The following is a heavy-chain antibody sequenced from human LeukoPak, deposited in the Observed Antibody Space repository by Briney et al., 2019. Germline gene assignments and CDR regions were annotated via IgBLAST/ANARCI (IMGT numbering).Heavy chain of an antibody. CDR2: ISSSSSTI. Sequence: GGSLRLSCAASGFTFSSYSMNWVRQAPGKGLEWVSYISSSSSTIYYADSVKGRFTISRDNAKNSLYLQMNSLRAEDTAVYYCARDQRDTAMVTYFDYWGQGTLVTVSS. CDR3: ARDQRDTAMVTYFDY. CDR1: GFTFSSYS. V-gene: IGHV3-48*04. D-gene: IGHD5-18*01. J-gene: IGHJ4*02.